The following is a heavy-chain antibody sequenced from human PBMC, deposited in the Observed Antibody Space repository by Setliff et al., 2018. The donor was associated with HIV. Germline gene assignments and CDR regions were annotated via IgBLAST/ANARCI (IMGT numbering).Heavy chain of an antibody. V-gene: IGHV3-23*01. D-gene: IGHD2-15*01. CDR1: GFTFSSYA. CDR2: ISGSGDST. J-gene: IGHJ6*02. Sequence: GGSLRLSCAASGFTFSSYAMSWVRQAPGKGLEWVSVISGSGDSTFYADSLKGRFTISRDNSKNTLYLQMNSLRAEDTAVYYCAKTLPTLYPPHDYYFAMDVWGQGTTVTISS. CDR3: AKTLPTLYPPHDYYFAMDV.